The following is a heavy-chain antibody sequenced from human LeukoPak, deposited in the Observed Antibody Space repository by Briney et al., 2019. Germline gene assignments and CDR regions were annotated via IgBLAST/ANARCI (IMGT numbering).Heavy chain of an antibody. CDR1: GGSIGSSSYY. CDR2: VYYSGST. CDR3: ARDLSIAAAGTPGHNWFDP. V-gene: IGHV4-39*02. D-gene: IGHD6-13*01. Sequence: SETLSLTCTVSGGSIGSSSYYWGWLRQPPGKGLEWIGNVYYSGSTYFNPSLKSRVTIPVDTSKNQFSLKLSAVTAADTAVYYCARDLSIAAAGTPGHNWFDPWGQGTLVTVSS. J-gene: IGHJ5*02.